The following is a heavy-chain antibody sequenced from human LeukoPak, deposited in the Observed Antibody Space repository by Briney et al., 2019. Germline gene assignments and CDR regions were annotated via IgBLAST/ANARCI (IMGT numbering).Heavy chain of an antibody. V-gene: IGHV1-2*02. D-gene: IGHD6-13*01. Sequence: GASVKVSCKASGYTFTDYYMQWVRQAPGQGLEWMGWINPKSGGTIYAQKFQGRVTMTRDTSISTAYMELRSLRSDDTAVYYCAREVSAAGIAQFFDYWGQGTLVTVSS. CDR1: GYTFTDYY. CDR3: AREVSAAGIAQFFDY. J-gene: IGHJ4*02. CDR2: INPKSGGT.